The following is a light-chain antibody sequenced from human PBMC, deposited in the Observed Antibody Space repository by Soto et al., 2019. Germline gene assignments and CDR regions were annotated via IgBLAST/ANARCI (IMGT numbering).Light chain of an antibody. CDR1: QGIRSD. Sequence: AIQMTQSPSSLSASVGDRVTITCRASQGIRSDLYWYQQKPGRAPNLLIYAASNLQSGVPSRFSGSGSGTDFTLTISSLQPEDFATYYCLQDHDYPLTFGGGTKVEIK. V-gene: IGKV1-6*01. CDR3: LQDHDYPLT. J-gene: IGKJ4*01. CDR2: AAS.